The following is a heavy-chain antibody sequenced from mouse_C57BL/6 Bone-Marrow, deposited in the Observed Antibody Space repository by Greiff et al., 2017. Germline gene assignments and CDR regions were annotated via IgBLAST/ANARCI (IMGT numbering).Heavy chain of an antibody. CDR3: ARGDYDGDFDV. Sequence: VKLQQPGAELVMPGASVKLSCKASGYTFTSYWMHWVKQRPGQGLEWIGEIDPSDSYTNYNQKFKGKSTLTVDKSSSTAYMQLSSLTSEDSAVYYCARGDYDGDFDVWGTGTTVTVSS. D-gene: IGHD2-4*01. CDR1: GYTFTSYW. CDR2: IDPSDSYT. V-gene: IGHV1-69*01. J-gene: IGHJ1*03.